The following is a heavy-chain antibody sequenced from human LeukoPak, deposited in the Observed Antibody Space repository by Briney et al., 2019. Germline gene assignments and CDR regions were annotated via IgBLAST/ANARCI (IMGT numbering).Heavy chain of an antibody. CDR1: GFTFSGSG. Sequence: GGSLRLSCAASGFTFSGSGMSWVRQAPGKGLEWISSSGDSDGSTYYADSLKGRFTISRDNSKNTLYLQMNNLRAEDTAVYYCAKGGCRGTCNPLANWGQGALVTVSP. D-gene: IGHD2-15*01. J-gene: IGHJ4*02. CDR2: SGDSDGST. V-gene: IGHV3-23*01. CDR3: AKGGCRGTCNPLAN.